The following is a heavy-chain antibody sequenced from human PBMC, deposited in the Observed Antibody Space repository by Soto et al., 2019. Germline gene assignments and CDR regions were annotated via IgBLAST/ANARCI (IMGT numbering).Heavy chain of an antibody. D-gene: IGHD4-17*01. V-gene: IGHV1-69*14. CDR1: GGTFSTSS. CDR2: ILPIFGTA. CDR3: AGGHEYGGNSDAYDI. Sequence: QVQLVQSGAEVKKPGSSVKVSCKASGGTFSTSSINWLRQAPGQRPEWMGNILPIFGTADYAQKFRDRVPITADKSTNKAYMELRSLFSEDAAVYYCAGGHEYGGNSDAYDIWGQGTVVTVSS. J-gene: IGHJ3*02.